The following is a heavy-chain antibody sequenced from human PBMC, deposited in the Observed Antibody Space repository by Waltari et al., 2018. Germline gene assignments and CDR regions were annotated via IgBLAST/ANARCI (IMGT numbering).Heavy chain of an antibody. J-gene: IGHJ3*01. CDR2: LYSGGNT. CDR3: ARIIRDGPRGFYGIAAFDL. CDR1: GFTVSGNY. D-gene: IGHD3-22*01. V-gene: IGHV3-53*02. Sequence: DVHLVETGGGLIQPGGSLRLSCSVSGFTVSGNYMAWVRQAPAKGLEWVAGLYSGGNTYYAASVTGRFSISRDNFNNTLFLQMNNLRADDTATYYCARIIRDGPRGFYGIAAFDLWGQGTMVTVSS.